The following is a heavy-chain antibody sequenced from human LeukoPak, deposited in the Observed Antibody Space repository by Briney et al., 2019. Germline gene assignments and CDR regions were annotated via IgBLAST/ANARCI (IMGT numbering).Heavy chain of an antibody. J-gene: IGHJ4*02. CDR3: AGLNVFDYGDYYFDY. V-gene: IGHV1-69*13. D-gene: IGHD4-17*01. Sequence: GASVKVSCKASGGTFSSYAISWVRQAPGQGLEWMGGIIPIFGTANYAQKFQGRVTITADESTSTAYMELSSLRSEDTAVYYCAGLNVFDYGDYYFDYWGQGTLVTVSS. CDR2: IIPIFGTA. CDR1: GGTFSSYA.